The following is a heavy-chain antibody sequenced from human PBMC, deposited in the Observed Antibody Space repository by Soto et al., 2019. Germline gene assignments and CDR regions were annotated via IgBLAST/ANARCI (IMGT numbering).Heavy chain of an antibody. Sequence: GGSLRLSCAASGFTFSSSVMNWVRQAPGKGLEWVSSISVSGGSTFYAGSVKGRFTLSRDNSRNTLYLQMNSLRVDDTAVYYCTSLGQFDYWGQGALVTVSS. J-gene: IGHJ4*02. CDR1: GFTFSSSV. V-gene: IGHV3-23*01. CDR2: ISVSGGST. D-gene: IGHD7-27*01. CDR3: TSLGQFDY.